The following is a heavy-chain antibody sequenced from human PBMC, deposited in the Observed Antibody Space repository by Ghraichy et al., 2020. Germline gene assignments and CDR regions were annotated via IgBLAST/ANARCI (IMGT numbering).Heavy chain of an antibody. CDR1: GYSFTSYW. V-gene: IGHV5-51*01. J-gene: IGHJ4*02. D-gene: IGHD1-26*01. CDR2: IYPGDSDT. CDR3: ARRVGWELLGDLNFDY. Sequence: GESLNISCKGSGYSFTSYWIGWVRQMPGKGLEWMGIIYPGDSDTRYSPSFQGQVTISADKSISTAYLQWSSLKASDTAMYYCARRVGWELLGDLNFDYWGQGTLVTVSS.